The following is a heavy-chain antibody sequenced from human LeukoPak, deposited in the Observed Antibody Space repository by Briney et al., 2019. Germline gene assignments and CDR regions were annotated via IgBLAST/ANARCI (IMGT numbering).Heavy chain of an antibody. V-gene: IGHV3-21*01. Sequence: GGSLRLSCAASGFTFSSYAMHWVRQAPGKGLEWVSSISSSSSYIYYADSVKGRFTISRDNAKNSLYLQMNSLRAEDTAVYYCASSPYDSSGYLIYWGQGTLVTVSS. CDR1: GFTFSSYA. J-gene: IGHJ4*02. CDR3: ASSPYDSSGYLIY. CDR2: ISSSSSYI. D-gene: IGHD3-22*01.